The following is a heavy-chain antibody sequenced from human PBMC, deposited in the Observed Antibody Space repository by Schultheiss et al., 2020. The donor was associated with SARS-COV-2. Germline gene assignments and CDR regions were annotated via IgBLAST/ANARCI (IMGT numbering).Heavy chain of an antibody. CDR2: ISSSSSYI. V-gene: IGHV3-21*01. CDR3: ARKMCSSTSCDYYYYYYMDV. J-gene: IGHJ6*03. D-gene: IGHD2-2*01. CDR1: GFTFGSYS. Sequence: GGSLRLSCAASGFTFGSYSMNWVRQAPGKGLEWVSSISSSSSYIYYADSVKGRFTISRDNAKNSLYLQMNSLRAEDTAVYYCARKMCSSTSCDYYYYYYMDVWGKGTTVTVSS.